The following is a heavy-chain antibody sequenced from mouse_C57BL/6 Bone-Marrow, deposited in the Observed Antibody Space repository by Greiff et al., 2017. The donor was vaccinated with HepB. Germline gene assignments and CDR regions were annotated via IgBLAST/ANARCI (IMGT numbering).Heavy chain of an antibody. Sequence: QVQLQQPGAELVKPGASVKMSCKASGYTFTSYWITWVKQRPGQGLEWIGDIYPGSGSTNYNEKFKSKATLTVDTSSSTAYMQLSSLTSEDSAVYYCARGIHGYGSSHWYFDVWGTGTTVTVSS. CDR2: IYPGSGST. J-gene: IGHJ1*03. CDR1: GYTFTSYW. CDR3: ARGIHGYGSSHWYFDV. V-gene: IGHV1-55*01. D-gene: IGHD1-1*01.